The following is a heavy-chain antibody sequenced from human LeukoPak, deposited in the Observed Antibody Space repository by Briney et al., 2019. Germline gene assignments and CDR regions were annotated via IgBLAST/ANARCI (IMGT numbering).Heavy chain of an antibody. CDR3: ARGGYGSSTYYNNFDF. J-gene: IGHJ4*02. CDR2: IYIGGST. D-gene: IGHD3-10*01. V-gene: IGHV3-53*01. CDR1: GFTVSSAY. Sequence: GGSLRLSCAASGFTVSSAYMAWVRQASGKGLEWVSVIYIGGSTYYADSVKGRFTISRDNSRNTLYLQMNSLRTEDTAVYYCARGGYGSSTYYNNFDFWGQGTLVTVSS.